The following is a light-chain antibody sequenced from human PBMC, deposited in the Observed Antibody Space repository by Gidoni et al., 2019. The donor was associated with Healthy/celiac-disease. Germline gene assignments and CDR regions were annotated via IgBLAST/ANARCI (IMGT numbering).Light chain of an antibody. CDR3: QQYDNLPLT. J-gene: IGKJ4*01. CDR1: QDISNY. V-gene: IGKV1-33*01. Sequence: DIQMTQSPSSLSAYVGDRVTITCQASQDISNYLNWYKQKPGKAPKLLIYDATNFEPGVPSRFSGSGSGTDFTFTIRSLQPEDIATYYCQQYDNLPLTFGGXTKVEIK. CDR2: DAT.